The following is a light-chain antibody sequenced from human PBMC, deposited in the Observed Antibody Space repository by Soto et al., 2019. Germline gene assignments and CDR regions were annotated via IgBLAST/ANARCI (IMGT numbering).Light chain of an antibody. V-gene: IGLV7-46*01. CDR2: DTS. CDR3: LLSYSGAHVV. Sequence: QSVVTQEPSLTVSPGGTVTLTCGSSTGAVTSGHYPYWFQQKPGQAPRTLIYDTSNKHSWTPARFSGSLLGGKVALTLSGAQPEDEAEYYCLLSYSGAHVVFGGGTKVTVL. J-gene: IGLJ2*01. CDR1: TGAVTSGHY.